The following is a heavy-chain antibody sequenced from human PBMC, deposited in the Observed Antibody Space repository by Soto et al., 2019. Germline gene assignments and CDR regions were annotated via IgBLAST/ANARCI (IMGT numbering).Heavy chain of an antibody. CDR2: IIPIFGTA. D-gene: IGHD4-17*01. V-gene: IGHV1-69*06. CDR1: GGTFSSYA. CDR3: ARPSTLATTVTTFPLDY. J-gene: IGHJ4*02. Sequence: SVKVSCKASGGTFSSYAISWVRQAPGQGLEWMGGIIPIFGTANYAQKFQGRVTITADKSTSTAYMELSSLRSEDTAVYYCARPSTLATTVTTFPLDYRGQGTLVSVSS.